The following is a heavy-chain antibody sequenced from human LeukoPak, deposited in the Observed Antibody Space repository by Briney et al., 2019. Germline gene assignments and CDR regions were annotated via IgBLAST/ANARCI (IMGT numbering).Heavy chain of an antibody. D-gene: IGHD3-3*01. CDR3: ARVGSEHTTMFGVDPYYYFDY. Sequence: SETLSLTCTVSGGSISSGGYYCSWFRQHPGKGLEWIGNIYYSGSTYYNPSLKSRVTISVDTSKNQFSLKLSSVTAADTAVYYCARVGSEHTTMFGVDPYYYFDYWGQGTLVTVSS. CDR1: GGSISSGGYY. J-gene: IGHJ4*02. CDR2: IYYSGST. V-gene: IGHV4-31*03.